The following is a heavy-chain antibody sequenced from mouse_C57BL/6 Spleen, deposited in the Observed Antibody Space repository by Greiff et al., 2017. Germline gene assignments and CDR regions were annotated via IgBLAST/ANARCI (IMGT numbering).Heavy chain of an antibody. CDR2: IYPGDGDT. D-gene: IGHD2-3*01. CDR3: ARSRIYDGYYTPAWFAY. CDR1: GYAFSSSW. J-gene: IGHJ3*01. V-gene: IGHV1-82*01. Sequence: VQLQQSGPELVKPGASVKISCKASGYAFSSSWMNWVKQRPGKGLEWIGRIYPGDGDTNYNGKFKGKATLTADKSSSTAYMQLSSLTSEDSAVYCCARSRIYDGYYTPAWFAYWGQGTLVTVSA.